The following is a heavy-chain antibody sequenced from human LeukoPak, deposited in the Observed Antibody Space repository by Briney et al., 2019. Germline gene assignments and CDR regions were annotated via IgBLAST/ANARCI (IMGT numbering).Heavy chain of an antibody. CDR3: ARDETTVTSSIDY. CDR2: ISSGDST. J-gene: IGHJ4*02. V-gene: IGHV3-66*01. Sequence: GGSLRLSCAASGFTFSTYSMHWVRQAPGKGLEWVSLISSGDSTYYTDSVKGRFTISRDKSKNTLYLQMNSLRAEDTAVYYCARDETTVTSSIDYWGQGTLVTVSS. CDR1: GFTFSTYS. D-gene: IGHD4-17*01.